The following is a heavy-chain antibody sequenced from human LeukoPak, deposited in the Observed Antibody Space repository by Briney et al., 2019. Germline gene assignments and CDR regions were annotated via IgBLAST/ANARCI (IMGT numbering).Heavy chain of an antibody. D-gene: IGHD3-10*01. CDR3: AQNFGYYGSGNYFTY. CDR2: ISGNGGTT. CDR1: GFTFSTYA. J-gene: IGHJ4*02. V-gene: IGHV3-23*01. Sequence: GGSLRLSCAASGFTFSTYAMIWVRQAPGKGLEWVSAISGNGGTTYYADSVKGRFTISRDNSMTTLHLQMKSLRAEDTALYYCAQNFGYYGSGNYFTYWGLGTLVTVSS.